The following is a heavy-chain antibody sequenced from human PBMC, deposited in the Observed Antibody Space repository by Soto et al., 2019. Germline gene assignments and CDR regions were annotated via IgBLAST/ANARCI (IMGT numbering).Heavy chain of an antibody. V-gene: IGHV1-18*01. J-gene: IGHJ4*02. CDR3: ARREVGTTLDFDY. D-gene: IGHD1-7*01. CDR1: GYTFSSYG. CDR2: ISAYKGNT. Sequence: QVQLVQSGAEVKKPGASVKVSCKASGYTFSSYGISWVRQAPGQGLEWMGWISAYKGNTKYAQKLQGRVTMTTDTSPSTAYMKLRSLRSDDTAVYYWARREVGTTLDFDYWGQGTLVTVSS.